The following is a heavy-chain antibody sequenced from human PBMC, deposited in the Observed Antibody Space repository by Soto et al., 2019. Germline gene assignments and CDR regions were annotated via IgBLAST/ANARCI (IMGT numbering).Heavy chain of an antibody. CDR2: IYYSGST. CDR1: GGSISSSSYY. D-gene: IGHD4-17*01. J-gene: IGHJ4*02. Sequence: SETLSLTCTVSGGSISSSSYYWGWIRQPPGKGLEWIGSIYYSGSTYYNPSLKSRVTISVDMSKNQFSLKLSSVTAADTAVYYCARHPLNEHKTTVTTLDYWGQGTLVTVSS. CDR3: ARHPLNEHKTTVTTLDY. V-gene: IGHV4-39*01.